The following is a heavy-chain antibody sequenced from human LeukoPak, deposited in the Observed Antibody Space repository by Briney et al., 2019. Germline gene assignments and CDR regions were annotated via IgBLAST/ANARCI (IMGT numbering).Heavy chain of an antibody. CDR1: GFTFSSYS. Sequence: PGGSLRLSCAASGFTFSSYSMNWVRQAPGKGLEWVSSISSSSSYIYYADSVKGRFTISRDNAKNSLYLQMNSLRAEDTAVYYCARALGGQTGENYYYYYMDVWGKGTTVTVSS. J-gene: IGHJ6*03. CDR3: ARALGGQTGENYYYYYMDV. D-gene: IGHD7-27*01. V-gene: IGHV3-21*01. CDR2: ISSSSSYI.